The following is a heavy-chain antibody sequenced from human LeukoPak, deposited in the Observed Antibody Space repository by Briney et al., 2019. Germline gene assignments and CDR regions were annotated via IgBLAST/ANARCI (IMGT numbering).Heavy chain of an antibody. V-gene: IGHV5-51*01. Sequence: GESLKISCTGSGHSFTNYWIGWVRQMPGKALEWMGIIYFGDSTTRYSPSFQGQVTISADKSTATAYLQWSCLKASDTAVYYCSGARHGNTYFDDWGQGTLVTVPP. D-gene: IGHD4-23*01. J-gene: IGHJ4*02. CDR2: IYFGDSTT. CDR3: SGARHGNTYFDD. CDR1: GHSFTNYW.